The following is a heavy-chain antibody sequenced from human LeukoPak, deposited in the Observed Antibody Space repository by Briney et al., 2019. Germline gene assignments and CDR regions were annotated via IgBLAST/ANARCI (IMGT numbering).Heavy chain of an antibody. CDR3: TKGATIHVTGPDF. D-gene: IGHD3-9*01. CDR2: ISGSGGST. J-gene: IGHJ4*02. V-gene: IGHV3-23*01. Sequence: GGSLRLSCAASGFTFSSYAMSWVRQAPGKGLEWVSAISGSGGSTYYADSVKGRFTISRDNSKNSLYLQMSSLRVEDTAVYYCTKGATIHVTGPDFWGPGTLVTVSS. CDR1: GFTFSSYA.